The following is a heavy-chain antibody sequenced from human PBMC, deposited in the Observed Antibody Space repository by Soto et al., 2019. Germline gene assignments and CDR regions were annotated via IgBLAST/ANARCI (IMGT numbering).Heavy chain of an antibody. D-gene: IGHD3-10*02. CDR3: VAYLRYYVH. CDR1: GFTLSDHF. CDR2: TKHKVSSYAT. J-gene: IGHJ4*02. Sequence: EVQLVESGGGLVQPGGSLRLSCAVSGFTLSDHFMDWVRQAPGKGLEWVGRTKHKVSSYATEYAASVKGRFTISRDYSYNSRYLQMSRLRTEDTAVYYCVAYLRYYVHWGQGTLVTVSS. V-gene: IGHV3-72*01.